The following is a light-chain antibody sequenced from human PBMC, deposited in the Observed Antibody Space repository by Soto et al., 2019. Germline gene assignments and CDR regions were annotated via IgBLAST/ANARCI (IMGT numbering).Light chain of an antibody. CDR2: ESS. Sequence: DIELTQSPSSLSASVGDRVTIACRSSQNINIYLNWYQQKPGNAPTLLIFESSTFQSVVTSRFNGSVSRRDFTLTIRNLQREDCEADFCPQNFTAPLTFGPGTRVDI. CDR3: PQNFTAPLT. J-gene: IGKJ3*01. V-gene: IGKV1-39*01. CDR1: QNINIY.